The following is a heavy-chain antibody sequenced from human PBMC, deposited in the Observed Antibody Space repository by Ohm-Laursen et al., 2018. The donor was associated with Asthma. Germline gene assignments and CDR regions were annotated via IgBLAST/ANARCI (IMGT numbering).Heavy chain of an antibody. V-gene: IGHV2-5*02. D-gene: IGHD6-19*01. J-gene: IGHJ3*01. CDR2: IYWDDDK. CDR1: GFSLNTRGEG. CDR3: AHRTLAVDAFAF. Sequence: TQTLTLTCTFSGFSLNTRGEGVGWIRQPPGKALEWLALIYWDDDKRYSPSLKSRLTITRDTSKNQVVLTMTQMDPVDTATYYCAHRTLAVDAFAFWGHGTMVTVSS.